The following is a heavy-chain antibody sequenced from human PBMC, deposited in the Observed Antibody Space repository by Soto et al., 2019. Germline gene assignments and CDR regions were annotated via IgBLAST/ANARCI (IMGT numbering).Heavy chain of an antibody. V-gene: IGHV4-4*07. CDR1: GGSISGYY. Sequence: PSETLSLTCTVSGGSISGYYWSWIRQPAGKGLEWIGRIYTSGSTNYNPSLKSRVTMSVDTSKNQFSLKLNSVTAADTAVYYCARDGDFTNSVLDWGQGTLVTVSS. CDR3: ARDGDFTNSVLD. D-gene: IGHD2-21*01. CDR2: IYTSGST. J-gene: IGHJ4*02.